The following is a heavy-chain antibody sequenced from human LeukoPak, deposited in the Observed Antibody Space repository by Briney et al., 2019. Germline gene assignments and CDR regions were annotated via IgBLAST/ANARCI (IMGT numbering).Heavy chain of an antibody. J-gene: IGHJ4*02. D-gene: IGHD5-18*01. V-gene: IGHV3-7*01. CDR3: ARDAGYGYDRFDY. Sequence: GSLRLSCAASGFTFSSYWMNWVRQAPGKGLEWVANIKEDGSDKNYVDSVKGRFTISRDNAKNSLYLQMNSLRAEDTAVYYCARDAGYGYDRFDYWGQGTQVTVSS. CDR1: GFTFSSYW. CDR2: IKEDGSDK.